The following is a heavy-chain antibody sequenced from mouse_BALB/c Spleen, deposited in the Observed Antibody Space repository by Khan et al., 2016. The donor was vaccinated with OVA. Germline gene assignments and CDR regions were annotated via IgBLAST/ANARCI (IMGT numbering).Heavy chain of an antibody. J-gene: IGHJ3*01. D-gene: IGHD2-12*01. CDR3: TRRGLYCIFAY. V-gene: IGHV1-7*01. Sequence: QVQLQQSGAELAKPGASVKMSCKASGYTFTTYWMHWIKQRPGQGLEWIGYINPSTSYTEYSQKFKDKATLTADKSASTAYVQLSSLTSEDSAIYYCTRRGLYCIFAYWGQGTLVTVST. CDR2: INPSTSYT. CDR1: GYTFTTYW.